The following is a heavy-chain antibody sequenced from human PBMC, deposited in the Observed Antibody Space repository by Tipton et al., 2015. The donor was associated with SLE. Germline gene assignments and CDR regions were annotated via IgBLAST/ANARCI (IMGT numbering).Heavy chain of an antibody. V-gene: IGHV1-46*01. CDR3: ARGPPASGIVVVPAAIRALDI. Sequence: QVQLVQSGPEVKKPGASVKVSCKASGYTFTSYYMHWVRQAPGQGLEWMGIINPSGGSTSYAQKFQGRVTMTRDTSTSTVYMELSSLRAEDTAVYYCARGPPASGIVVVPAAIRALDIWGQGTMVTVSS. J-gene: IGHJ3*02. CDR2: INPSGGST. D-gene: IGHD2-2*01. CDR1: GYTFTSYY.